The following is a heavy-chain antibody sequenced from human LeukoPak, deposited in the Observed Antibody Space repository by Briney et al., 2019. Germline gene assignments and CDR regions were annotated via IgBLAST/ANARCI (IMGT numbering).Heavy chain of an antibody. Sequence: AGGSLRLSCAASGFTFSSYAMSWVRQAPGKGLEWVSAISGSGGSTYYADSVKGRFTISRDNSKNTLYLQMNSLRAEDTAVYYCAKDRMGGIVGATIPAADYWGQGTLVTVSS. CDR2: ISGSGGST. CDR1: GFTFSSYA. V-gene: IGHV3-23*01. D-gene: IGHD1-26*01. CDR3: AKDRMGGIVGATIPAADY. J-gene: IGHJ4*02.